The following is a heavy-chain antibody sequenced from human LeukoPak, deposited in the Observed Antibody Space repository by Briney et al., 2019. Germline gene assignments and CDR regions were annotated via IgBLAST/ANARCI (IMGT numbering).Heavy chain of an antibody. V-gene: IGHV3-30*04. CDR2: ISYDESNK. J-gene: IGHJ4*02. D-gene: IGHD6-13*01. Sequence: GGSLRLSCAASGVTFNIYAMHWVRQAPGKGLEWAAVISYDESNKYYADSVKGRFTISRDNSKNTLYLQMNSLRAEDTAVYYCARRWSFDYWGQGTLVTVSS. CDR1: GVTFNIYA. CDR3: ARRWSFDY.